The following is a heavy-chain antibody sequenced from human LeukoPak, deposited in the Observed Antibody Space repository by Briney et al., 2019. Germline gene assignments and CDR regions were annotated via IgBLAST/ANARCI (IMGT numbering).Heavy chain of an antibody. CDR1: GGTFSSYA. Sequence: SVKVSCKASGGTFSSYAISWVRQAPGQGLEWMGGIIPIFGTANYAQKFQGRVTITADESTSTAYMELSSLRSEDTAVYYCARLGNSGSSLYYFDYWGQGTLVTVSS. CDR3: ARLGNSGSSLYYFDY. D-gene: IGHD1-26*01. V-gene: IGHV1-69*13. CDR2: IIPIFGTA. J-gene: IGHJ4*02.